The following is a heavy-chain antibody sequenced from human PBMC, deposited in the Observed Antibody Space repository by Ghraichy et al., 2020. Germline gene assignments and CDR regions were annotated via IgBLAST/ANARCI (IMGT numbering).Heavy chain of an antibody. J-gene: IGHJ4*02. CDR2: IYYSGST. CDR1: GGSISNYY. CDR3: ARVKGVVAGLVDY. V-gene: IGHV4-59*01. Sequence: SETLSLTCTVPGGSISNYYWTWIRQPPGKGLEWIGYIYYSGSTNYNPSLKSRVTISVDTSKNQFSLKVSSVTAADTAVYYCARVKGVVAGLVDYWGQGTLVTVSS. D-gene: IGHD6-19*01.